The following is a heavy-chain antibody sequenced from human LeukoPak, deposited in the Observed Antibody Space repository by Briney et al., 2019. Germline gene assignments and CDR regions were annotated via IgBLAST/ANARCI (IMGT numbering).Heavy chain of an antibody. V-gene: IGHV1-46*01. CDR1: GYTFTSYY. CDR3: ARGRRQTYYDFWSGHHEGEFXY. Sequence: ASVKVSCKASGYTFTSYYMHWVRQAPGQGLEWMGIINPSGGSTSYAQKFQGRVTMTRDTSTSTVYMELSSLRSEDTAVYYCARGRRQTYYDFWSGHHEGEFXYWXQGTLVTVSS. CDR2: INPSGGST. D-gene: IGHD3-3*01. J-gene: IGHJ4*02.